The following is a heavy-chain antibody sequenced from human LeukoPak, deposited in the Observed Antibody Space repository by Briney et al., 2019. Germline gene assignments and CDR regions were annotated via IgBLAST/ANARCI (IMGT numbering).Heavy chain of an antibody. V-gene: IGHV1-8*01. Sequence: ASVKVSCKASGYTFTSYDINWVRQATGQGLEWMGWMNPNSGDTGYAQKFQGRVTMTRNTSISTAYMELSSLRSEDTAVYYCARVVATRGRVFDYWGQGTLVTVSS. CDR1: GYTFTSYD. D-gene: IGHD5-12*01. CDR2: MNPNSGDT. J-gene: IGHJ4*02. CDR3: ARVVATRGRVFDY.